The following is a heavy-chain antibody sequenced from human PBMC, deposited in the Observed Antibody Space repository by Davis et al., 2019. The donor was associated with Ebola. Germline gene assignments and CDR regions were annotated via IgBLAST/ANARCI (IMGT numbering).Heavy chain of an antibody. CDR1: GGSFSGYY. V-gene: IGHV4-34*01. Sequence: SETLSLTCAVYGGSFSGYYWSWIRQPPGKGLEWIGEINHSGSTNYNPSPKSRVTISVDRSKNQFSLKLSSVTAADTAVYYCARGFGELPYYYYGMDVWGQGTTVTVSS. CDR3: ARGFGELPYYYYGMDV. CDR2: INHSGST. J-gene: IGHJ6*02. D-gene: IGHD3-10*01.